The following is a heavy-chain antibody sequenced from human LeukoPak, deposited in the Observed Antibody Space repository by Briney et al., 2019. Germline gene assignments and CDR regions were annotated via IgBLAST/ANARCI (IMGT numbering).Heavy chain of an antibody. Sequence: GGSLRLSCAASGFTFSSYSMNWVRQAPGKGLEWVSSISSSSSYIYYADSVRGRFTISRDNAKNSLYLQMNSLRAEDTAVYYCARDLRGWHYFDYWGQGTLVTVSS. CDR1: GFTFSSYS. V-gene: IGHV3-21*01. D-gene: IGHD6-19*01. CDR3: ARDLRGWHYFDY. J-gene: IGHJ4*02. CDR2: ISSSSSYI.